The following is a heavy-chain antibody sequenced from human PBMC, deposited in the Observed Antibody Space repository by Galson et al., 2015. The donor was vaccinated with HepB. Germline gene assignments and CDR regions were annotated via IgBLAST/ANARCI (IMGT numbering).Heavy chain of an antibody. J-gene: IGHJ2*01. CDR1: GFTFSSYA. D-gene: IGHD4-17*01. CDR3: ARDPRVGGDYVPKGDWYFDL. V-gene: IGHV3-30-3*01. Sequence: SLRLSCAASGFTFSSYAMHWVRQAPGKGLEWVAVISYDGSNKYDADSVKGRFTISRDNSKTTLYLQMNSLRAEDTVVYYWARDPRVGGDYVPKGDWYFDLWGRGTLVTVSS. CDR2: ISYDGSNK.